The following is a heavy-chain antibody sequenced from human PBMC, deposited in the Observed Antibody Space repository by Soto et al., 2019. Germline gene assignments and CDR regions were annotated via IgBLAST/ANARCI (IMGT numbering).Heavy chain of an antibody. CDR1: GYTFTSYG. CDR2: ISAYNGNT. Sequence: QVQLVQSGAEVKKPGASVKVSCKASGYTFTSYGISWVRQAPGQGLEWMGWISAYNGNTNYAQKLQGRVTMTTDPSTSTAYMELRSLRSDDTAVYYCARDLQGVPAAINWFDPWGQGTLVTDSS. D-gene: IGHD2-2*01. CDR3: ARDLQGVPAAINWFDP. J-gene: IGHJ5*02. V-gene: IGHV1-18*01.